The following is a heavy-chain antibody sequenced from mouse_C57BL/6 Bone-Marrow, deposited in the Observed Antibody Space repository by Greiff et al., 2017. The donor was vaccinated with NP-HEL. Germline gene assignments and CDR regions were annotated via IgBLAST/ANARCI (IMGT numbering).Heavy chain of an antibody. CDR3: TEDTTVVAHWYFDV. D-gene: IGHD1-1*01. Sequence: EVQLVESGGGLVQPGGSMKLSCVASGFTFSNYWMNWVRQSPEKGLEWVAQIRLKSDNYATHYAESVKGRFTISRDDSKSSVYLQMNNLRAEDTGIYYCTEDTTVVAHWYFDVWGTGTTVTVSS. CDR2: IRLKSDNYAT. CDR1: GFTFSNYW. V-gene: IGHV6-3*01. J-gene: IGHJ1*03.